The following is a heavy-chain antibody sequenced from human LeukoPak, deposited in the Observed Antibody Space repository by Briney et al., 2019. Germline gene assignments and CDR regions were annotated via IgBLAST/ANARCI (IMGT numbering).Heavy chain of an antibody. D-gene: IGHD1-26*01. Sequence: SVKVSCKASGGTFSSYAISWVRQAPGQGLEWMGGIIPIFGTANYAQKFQGRVTITTDESTSTAYMELSSLRSEDTAVHYCARSGSNGSGFDYWGQGTLVTVSS. CDR3: ARSGSNGSGFDY. V-gene: IGHV1-69*05. CDR2: IIPIFGTA. J-gene: IGHJ4*02. CDR1: GGTFSSYA.